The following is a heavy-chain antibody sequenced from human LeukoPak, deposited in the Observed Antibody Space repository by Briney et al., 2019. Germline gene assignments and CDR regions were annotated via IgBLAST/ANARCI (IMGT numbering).Heavy chain of an antibody. CDR1: GFTFSDYY. V-gene: IGHV3-11*06. D-gene: IGHD1-1*01. CDR2: ISSRTSDT. J-gene: IGHJ4*02. CDR3: TRVGSSGSVDY. Sequence: GGSLRLSCAASGFTFSDYYMSWIRQAPGKGLEWVSYISSRTSDTNYVDSVKGRFTISRDNAKNSLYRQMNSLRAEDTAVYYCTRVGSSGSVDYWGQGTLVTVS.